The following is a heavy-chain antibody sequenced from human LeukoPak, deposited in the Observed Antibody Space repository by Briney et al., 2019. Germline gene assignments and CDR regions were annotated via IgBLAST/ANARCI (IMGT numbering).Heavy chain of an antibody. D-gene: IGHD3-10*01. CDR2: ISYDGSNK. CDR3: AKPHRSGSYYNYFDY. Sequence: GGSLRLSCAASGFTFSSYGMHWVRQAPGKGLEWVAVISYDGSNKYYADSVKGRFTISRDNSKNTLYLQMNSLRAEDTAVYYCAKPHRSGSYYNYFDYWGQGTLVTVSS. CDR1: GFTFSSYG. V-gene: IGHV3-30*18. J-gene: IGHJ4*02.